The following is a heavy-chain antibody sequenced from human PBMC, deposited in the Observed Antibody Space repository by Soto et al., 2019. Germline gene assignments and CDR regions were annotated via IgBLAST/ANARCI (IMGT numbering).Heavy chain of an antibody. CDR2: ISSSGSTI. V-gene: IGHV3-11*01. Sequence: GGSLRLSCAASGFTFSDYYMSWIRQAPGKGLEWVSYISSSGSTIYYADSVKGRFTISRDNAKNSLYLQMNSLRAEDTAVYYCARDFARGYYGSGRLLGAFDIWGQGTMVTVSS. D-gene: IGHD3-10*01. CDR1: GFTFSDYY. CDR3: ARDFARGYYGSGRLLGAFDI. J-gene: IGHJ3*02.